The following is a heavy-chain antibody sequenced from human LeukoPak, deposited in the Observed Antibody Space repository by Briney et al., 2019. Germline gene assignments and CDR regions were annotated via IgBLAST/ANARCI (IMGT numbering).Heavy chain of an antibody. CDR3: ARRAGAYSHPYDY. Sequence: PGGSLRLSCTVSGFTVSSDSMSWVRQAPGKGLEWVSFIYSGGSTHYSDSVKGRFTFSRDNSKNTLYLQMNSLRAEDTAVYYCARRAGAYSHPYDYWGQGTLVTVSS. CDR2: IYSGGST. D-gene: IGHD4/OR15-4a*01. J-gene: IGHJ4*02. V-gene: IGHV3-53*01. CDR1: GFTVSSDS.